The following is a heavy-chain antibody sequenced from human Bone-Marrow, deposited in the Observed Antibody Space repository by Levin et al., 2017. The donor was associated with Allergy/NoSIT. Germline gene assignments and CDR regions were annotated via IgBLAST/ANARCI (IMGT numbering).Heavy chain of an antibody. D-gene: IGHD3-16*01. Sequence: SCAASGFTFSSYWMSWVRQAPGKGLEWVANIKQDGSEKYYVDSVKGRFTISRDNAKNSLYLQMNSLRAEDTAVYYCARGHWGPETLSLDYWGQGTLVTVSS. CDR1: GFTFSSYW. V-gene: IGHV3-7*01. J-gene: IGHJ4*02. CDR2: IKQDGSEK. CDR3: ARGHWGPETLSLDY.